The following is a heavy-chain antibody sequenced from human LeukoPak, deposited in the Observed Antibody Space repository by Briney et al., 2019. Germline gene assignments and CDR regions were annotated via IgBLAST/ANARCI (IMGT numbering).Heavy chain of an antibody. CDR2: ISWDSGAI. J-gene: IGHJ4*02. CDR1: GFTFDGYA. CDR3: AKDYGGNHWFDY. Sequence: GGSLRLSCAASGFTFDGYAMHWVRQAPGKGLEWVSGISWDSGAIGYADSVKGRFTISRDNANNSLYLQMDSLRAEDTALYYCAKDYGGNHWFDYWGQGTLVTVSS. V-gene: IGHV3-9*01. D-gene: IGHD4-23*01.